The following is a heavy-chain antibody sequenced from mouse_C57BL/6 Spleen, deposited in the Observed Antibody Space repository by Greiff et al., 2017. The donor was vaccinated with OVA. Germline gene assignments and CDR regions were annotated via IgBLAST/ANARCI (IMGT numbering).Heavy chain of an antibody. CDR2: INPSTGGT. CDR1: GYSFTGYY. CDR3: ARSGDGYYSHFDY. D-gene: IGHD2-3*01. Sequence: EVQVVESGPELVKPGASVKISCKASGYSFTGYYMNWVKQSPEKSLEWIGEINPSTGGTTYNQKFKAKATLTVDKSSSTAYMQLKSLTSEDSAVYYCARSGDGYYSHFDYWGQGTTLTVSS. J-gene: IGHJ2*01. V-gene: IGHV1-42*01.